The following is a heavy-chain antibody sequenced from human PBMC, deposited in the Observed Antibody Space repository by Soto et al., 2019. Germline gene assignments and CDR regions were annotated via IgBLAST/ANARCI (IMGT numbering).Heavy chain of an antibody. CDR1: GFTFRSYA. CDR2: ISSNGGST. Sequence: GGSLRLSCSASGFTFRSYAMHWVRQAPGKGLEYVSAISSNGGSTYYADSVKGRFTISRDNSKNTLYLQMSSLRAEDTAVYYCVRSDSSGWYYYYYGMDVWGQGTTVTVSS. CDR3: VRSDSSGWYYYYYGMDV. V-gene: IGHV3-64D*06. J-gene: IGHJ6*02. D-gene: IGHD6-19*01.